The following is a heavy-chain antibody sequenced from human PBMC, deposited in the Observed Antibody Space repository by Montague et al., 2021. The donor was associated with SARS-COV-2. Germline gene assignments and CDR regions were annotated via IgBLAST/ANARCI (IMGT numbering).Heavy chain of an antibody. CDR3: ARARITMIVVVNAFDI. J-gene: IGHJ3*02. V-gene: IGHV4-59*12. D-gene: IGHD3-22*01. Sequence: SETLSLTCSVSGGSLSTYYWSWIRQPPGKGLERIGYIYYSGSTYYNPSLKSRVTISVDTSKNQFSLKLSSVAAADTAVYYCARARITMIVVVNAFDIWGQGTMVTVSS. CDR2: IYYSGST. CDR1: GGSLSTYY.